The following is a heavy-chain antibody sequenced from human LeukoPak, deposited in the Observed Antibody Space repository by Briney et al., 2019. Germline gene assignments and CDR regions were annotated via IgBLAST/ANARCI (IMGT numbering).Heavy chain of an antibody. V-gene: IGHV3-21*01. J-gene: IGHJ4*02. CDR3: AASSAVAGTRGVDLLD. D-gene: IGHD6-19*01. Sequence: SGGSLRLSCAASGFTFSSYSMNWVRQAPGKGLEWVSSISSSSSYIYYADSVKGRFTISRDNAKNSLYLQMNSLRAEDTAVYYCAASSAVAGTRGVDLLDWGQGTLVTVSS. CDR2: ISSSSSYI. CDR1: GFTFSSYS.